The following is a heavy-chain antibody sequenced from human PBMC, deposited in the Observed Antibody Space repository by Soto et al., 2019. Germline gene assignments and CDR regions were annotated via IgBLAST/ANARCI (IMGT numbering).Heavy chain of an antibody. CDR3: ARALDFWSGYWRGGMDV. V-gene: IGHV1-69*12. Sequence: QVQLVQSGAEVKKPGSSVKVSCKASGGTFSSYAISWVRQAPGQGHEWMGGIIPIFGTANYAQKFQGRVTITADESTSTAYMELSSLRSEDTAVYYCARALDFWSGYWRGGMDVWGQGTTVTVSS. CDR1: GGTFSSYA. J-gene: IGHJ6*02. D-gene: IGHD3-3*01. CDR2: IIPIFGTA.